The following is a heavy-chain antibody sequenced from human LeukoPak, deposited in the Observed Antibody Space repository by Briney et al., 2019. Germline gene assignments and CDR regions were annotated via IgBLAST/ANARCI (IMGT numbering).Heavy chain of an antibody. Sequence: TSETLSLTCTVSGGSISSGGYYWSWIRQHPGKGLEWIVYIYYSGSTYYNPSLKSRVTISVYTSKNQFSLKLSSVTAADTAVYYCARESAYYYDSSGYPLMDVWGQGTTVTVSS. CDR1: GGSISSGGYY. CDR3: ARESAYYYDSSGYPLMDV. V-gene: IGHV4-31*03. CDR2: IYYSGST. J-gene: IGHJ6*02. D-gene: IGHD3-22*01.